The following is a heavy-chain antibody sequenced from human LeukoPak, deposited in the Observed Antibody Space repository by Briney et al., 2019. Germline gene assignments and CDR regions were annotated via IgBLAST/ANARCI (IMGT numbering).Heavy chain of an antibody. Sequence: GRSLRLSCAASGFTFDDYGMHWVRHAPGKGLEWVSGISWNSGSIGYAASVKGRFTISRDNAKNSLYLQMDSLRAEDTALYYCARRISVAATRAFDIWGQGTMVTVSS. CDR2: ISWNSGSI. D-gene: IGHD6-19*01. V-gene: IGHV3-9*01. CDR3: ARRISVAATRAFDI. CDR1: GFTFDDYG. J-gene: IGHJ3*02.